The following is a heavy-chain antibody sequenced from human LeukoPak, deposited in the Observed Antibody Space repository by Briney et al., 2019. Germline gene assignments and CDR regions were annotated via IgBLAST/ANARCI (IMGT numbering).Heavy chain of an antibody. V-gene: IGHV3-23*01. J-gene: IGHJ3*02. CDR2: ISGSGGST. CDR1: GFTFSSYA. CDR3: AKDREGFDAFDI. Sequence: GGALRLSCADSGFTFSSYAMSWGRHGPGRGLEWVSAISGSGGSTYYADSVKGRFTISRDNSKNTLYLQMNSLRAEDTAVYYCAKDREGFDAFDIWGQGTMVTVSS.